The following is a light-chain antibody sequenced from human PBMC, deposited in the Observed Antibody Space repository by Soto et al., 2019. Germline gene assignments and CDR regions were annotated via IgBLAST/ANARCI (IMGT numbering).Light chain of an antibody. J-gene: IGKJ3*01. V-gene: IGKV1-27*01. CDR3: QKHNTVPLT. CDR1: HDISNY. Sequence: DVQMTQSPSSLSASVGDRVTITCRASHDISNYVAWLQQKPGKAPKLLIYAVSTLQPGVPSRFSGGGSGVDFTLTISSLQPEDVATYYCQKHNTVPLTFGPGTKVDIK. CDR2: AVS.